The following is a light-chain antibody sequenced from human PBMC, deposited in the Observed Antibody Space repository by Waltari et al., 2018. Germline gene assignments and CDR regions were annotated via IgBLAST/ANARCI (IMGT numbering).Light chain of an antibody. J-gene: IGLJ2*01. CDR3: QSCDSSLRGVI. V-gene: IGLV1-40*01. CDR1: RSNIGERHD. Sequence: QSVLTQPPSVSGAPGQRVTIACTGSRSNIGERHDVHWYQQVPGTAPKPLIYGNINRPSGVPDRFSGSKSGTSASLAITGLQAEDEADYYCQSCDSSLRGVIFGGGTKLTVL. CDR2: GNI.